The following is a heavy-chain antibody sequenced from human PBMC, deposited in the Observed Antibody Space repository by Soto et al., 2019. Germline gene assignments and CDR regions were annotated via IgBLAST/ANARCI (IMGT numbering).Heavy chain of an antibody. V-gene: IGHV3-30*18. J-gene: IGHJ6*02. Sequence: QVQLVESGGGVVQPGRSLRLSCAASGFTFSPYGMHWVRQAPGKGLVWVAAISYDGSNKYYADSVKGRFTISRDNSKNTLYLEMNSLRVEDTAVYYCAKEVVATITGRYHHYGMDVWGQGTTVTVPS. D-gene: IGHD5-12*01. CDR2: ISYDGSNK. CDR3: AKEVVATITGRYHHYGMDV. CDR1: GFTFSPYG.